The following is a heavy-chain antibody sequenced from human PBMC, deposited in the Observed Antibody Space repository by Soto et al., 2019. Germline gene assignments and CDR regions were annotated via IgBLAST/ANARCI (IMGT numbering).Heavy chain of an antibody. Sequence: QVQLQQSGAGLLKPSETLSLTCDVYGGSFSGYIWTWIRQTPGKGLQWIGQINHSGSANYNPSLKHPVTISVHTPNSHLSSQLGSLTAAHAALYYCARGLITGSKYSGGSSYFNSSGRGTQGTVSS. CDR3: ARGLITGSKYSGGSSYFNS. D-gene: IGHD1-26*01. J-gene: IGHJ4*02. CDR2: INHSGSA. V-gene: IGHV4-34*01. CDR1: GGSFSGYI.